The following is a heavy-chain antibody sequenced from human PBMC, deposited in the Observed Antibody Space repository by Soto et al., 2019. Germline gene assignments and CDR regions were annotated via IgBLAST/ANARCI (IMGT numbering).Heavy chain of an antibody. CDR3: ARSLTEGYCTITGCYTRPLYGMDV. CDR1: GYTFSGYY. Sequence: ASVKVSCKASGYTFSGYYIHWLRQAPGQGLEWMGWNNPNSGGTNYAQKFQGRVTVTRDTPTSTAYMELSRLTSDDTAVYYCARSLTEGYCTITGCYTRPLYGMDVWGQGTTVTVSS. D-gene: IGHD2-2*02. J-gene: IGHJ6*02. V-gene: IGHV1-2*02. CDR2: NNPNSGGT.